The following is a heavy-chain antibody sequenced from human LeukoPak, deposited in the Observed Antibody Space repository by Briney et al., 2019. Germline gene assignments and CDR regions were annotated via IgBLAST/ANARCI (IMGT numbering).Heavy chain of an antibody. J-gene: IGHJ6*03. D-gene: IGHD6-19*01. CDR1: GFTFSSYS. Sequence: GGSLRLSCAASGFTFSSYSMNWVRQAPGKGLEWVSSISSSSSYIYYADSVKGRFTISRDNAKNSLYLQMNSLRAEDTAVYYCAREGYSSGWYFGTPYYYYYMDVWGKGTTVTISS. CDR2: ISSSSSYI. V-gene: IGHV3-21*01. CDR3: AREGYSSGWYFGTPYYYYYMDV.